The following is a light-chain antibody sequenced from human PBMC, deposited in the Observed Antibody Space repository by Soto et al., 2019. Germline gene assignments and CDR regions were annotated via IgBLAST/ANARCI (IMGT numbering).Light chain of an antibody. V-gene: IGLV2-11*01. CDR2: DVS. CDR3: CSYAGSLAV. CDR1: SGDVDSHY. J-gene: IGLJ2*01. Sequence: QSALTQPASVSGSPGQSITISCTGTSGDVDSHYVAWYQQHPNKAPKLMIYDVSKRPSGVPDRFSGSKSGNTASLTISGLQAEDEADYYCCSYAGSLAVFGGGTQLTVL.